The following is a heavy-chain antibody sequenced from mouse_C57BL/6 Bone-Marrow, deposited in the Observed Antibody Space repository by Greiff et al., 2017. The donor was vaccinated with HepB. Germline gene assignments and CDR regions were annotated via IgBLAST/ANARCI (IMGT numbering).Heavy chain of an antibody. D-gene: IGHD2-1*01. CDR2: ISNGGGST. V-gene: IGHV5-12*01. Sequence: EVKLQESGGGLVQPGGSLKLSCAASGFTFSDYYMYWVRQTPEKRLEWVAYISNGGGSTYYPDTVKGRFTISRDNAKNTLYLQMSRLKSEDTAMYYCARRLYSYAMDYWGQGTSVTVSS. J-gene: IGHJ4*01. CDR3: ARRLYSYAMDY. CDR1: GFTFSDYY.